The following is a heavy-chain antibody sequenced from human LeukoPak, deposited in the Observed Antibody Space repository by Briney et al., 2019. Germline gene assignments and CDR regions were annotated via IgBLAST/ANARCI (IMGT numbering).Heavy chain of an antibody. D-gene: IGHD6-25*01. CDR3: AKVAGSSAHNAFNI. V-gene: IGHV3-9*01. CDR2: ISWNSGII. CDR1: GFRFDDYA. Sequence: HAGGSLRLSCAASGFRFDDYAMHWVRQAPGKGLEWVSGISWNSGIIGYADSVEGRFTISRDNAKNSLYLQMNSLRAEDTALYYCAKVAGSSAHNAFNIWGQGTVVTVSS. J-gene: IGHJ3*02.